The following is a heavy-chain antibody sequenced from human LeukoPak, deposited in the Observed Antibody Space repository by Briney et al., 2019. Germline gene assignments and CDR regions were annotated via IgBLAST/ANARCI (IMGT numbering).Heavy chain of an antibody. V-gene: IGHV4-59*01. CDR1: GGSISSYY. CDR2: IYYSGST. Sequence: PSETLSLTCTVSGGSISSYYWSRIRQPPGKGLEWIGYIYYSGSTNYNPSLKSRVTISVDTSKNQFSLKLSSVTAADTAVYYCARVGGTNYYYGMDVWGQGTTVTVSS. J-gene: IGHJ6*02. D-gene: IGHD1-1*01. CDR3: ARVGGTNYYYGMDV.